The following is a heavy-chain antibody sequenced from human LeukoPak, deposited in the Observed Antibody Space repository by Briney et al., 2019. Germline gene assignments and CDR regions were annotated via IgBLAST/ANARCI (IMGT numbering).Heavy chain of an antibody. D-gene: IGHD3-3*01. J-gene: IGHJ3*02. CDR1: GFTFSSYS. CDR2: ISSSSSYI. V-gene: IGHV3-21*01. CDR3: ARDREGRYDFWSGYYTFRAFVI. Sequence: GGSLRLSCAASGFTFSSYSMNWVRQAPGKGLEWVSSISSSSSYIYYADSVKGRFTISRDNAKNSLYLQMNSLRAEDTAVYYCARDREGRYDFWSGYYTFRAFVIWGQGTMVTVSS.